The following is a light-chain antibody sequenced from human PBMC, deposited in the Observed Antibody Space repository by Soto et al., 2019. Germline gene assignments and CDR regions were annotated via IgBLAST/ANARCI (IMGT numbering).Light chain of an antibody. J-gene: IGKJ5*01. CDR2: AAS. Sequence: DIQLTQSPSFLSASVGDRVTITCRASQGISTYLAWYQQRPGKAPKLLIYAASTLQSGVPLSFSGSGSGTSSTLTISSLQPEDFATYYCQQLLSYPITFGQGTRLETK. CDR1: QGISTY. CDR3: QQLLSYPIT. V-gene: IGKV1-9*01.